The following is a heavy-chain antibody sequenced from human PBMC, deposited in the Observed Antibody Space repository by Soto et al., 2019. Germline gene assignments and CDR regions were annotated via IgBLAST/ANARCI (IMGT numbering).Heavy chain of an antibody. J-gene: IGHJ6*02. CDR2: MNPNSGNT. CDR3: ARRGYSSSWYYYYYYGMDA. Sequence: GASVKVSCKASGYTFTSYDINWVRQATGQGLEWMGWMNPNSGNTGYAQKFQGRVTMTRNTSISTAYMELSSLRSEDTAVYYCARRGYSSSWYYYYYYGMDAWGQGTTVTVSS. D-gene: IGHD6-13*01. V-gene: IGHV1-8*01. CDR1: GYTFTSYD.